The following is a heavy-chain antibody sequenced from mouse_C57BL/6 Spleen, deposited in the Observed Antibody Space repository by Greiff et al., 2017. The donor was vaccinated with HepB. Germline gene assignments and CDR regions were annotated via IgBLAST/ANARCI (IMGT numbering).Heavy chain of an antibody. CDR3: ARDYSNCRGYFDV. V-gene: IGHV5-6*02. D-gene: IGHD2-5*01. CDR2: ISSGGSYT. Sequence: EVKLVESGGDLVKPGGSLKLSCAASGFTFSSYGMSWVRQTPDKRLEWVATISSGGSYTYYPDSVKGRFTISRDNAKNTLYLQMSSLKSEDTAMYYCARDYSNCRGYFDVWGTGTTVTVSS. CDR1: GFTFSSYG. J-gene: IGHJ1*03.